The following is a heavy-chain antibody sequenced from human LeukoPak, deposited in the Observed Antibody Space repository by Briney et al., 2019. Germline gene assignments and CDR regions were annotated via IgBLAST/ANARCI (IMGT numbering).Heavy chain of an antibody. Sequence: SETLSLTCTVSGGSISSSSYYWGWIRQPPGKGLEWIGNIYHSGSTYYNPPVKSRVNISVDTSKNQFSLKLNSVTAADTAVYYCARDLRRDGYGRTLNDYWGQGTLVTVSS. CDR1: GGSISSSSYY. D-gene: IGHD5-24*01. V-gene: IGHV4-39*07. CDR2: IYHSGST. J-gene: IGHJ4*02. CDR3: ARDLRRDGYGRTLNDY.